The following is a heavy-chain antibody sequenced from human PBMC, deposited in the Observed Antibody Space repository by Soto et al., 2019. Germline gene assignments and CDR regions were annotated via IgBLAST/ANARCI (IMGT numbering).Heavy chain of an antibody. CDR2: IYYSGKT. CDR3: ARQWGNGRCTFDY. CDR1: GGSISSSGYL. Sequence: PSETLSLTCTVSGGSISSSGYLWGWIRQPPGKGLEWIGTIYYSGKTYYNPSLKSRVTISVDTSENQLSLKLSSVTAADTAVYYCARQWGNGRCTFDYWGQGTLVTAPQ. V-gene: IGHV4-39*01. J-gene: IGHJ4*02. D-gene: IGHD7-27*01.